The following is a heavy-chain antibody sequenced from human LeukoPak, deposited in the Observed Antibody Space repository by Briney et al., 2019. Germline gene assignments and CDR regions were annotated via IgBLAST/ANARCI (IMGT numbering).Heavy chain of an antibody. CDR2: ISVYNGNT. Sequence: GASVKVSCKASGYIFTSYGISWVRQAPGQGLEWMGWISVYNGNTNYVQKFQGRVTMTTDTSTSTAYMELRSLRSDGTAVYYCARVQPHRIYYDNSDYPTRNDYWGQGTLVTVSS. CDR3: ARVQPHRIYYDNSDYPTRNDY. D-gene: IGHD3-22*01. J-gene: IGHJ4*02. V-gene: IGHV1-18*04. CDR1: GYIFTSYG.